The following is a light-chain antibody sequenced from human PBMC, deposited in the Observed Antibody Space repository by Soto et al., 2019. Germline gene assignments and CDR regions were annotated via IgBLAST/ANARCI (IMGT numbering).Light chain of an antibody. CDR2: EDK. Sequence: NFMLTQPHSVSESPGKTVTISCTRSSGNIASNFVQWFQQRPGSSPITVIYEDKQRPSGVPDRFSASIDTSSNSASLTIPGLQTDDEADYDCHSYEALIQVFGGGTKLTVL. CDR3: HSYEALIQV. CDR1: SGNIASNF. V-gene: IGLV6-57*01. J-gene: IGLJ3*02.